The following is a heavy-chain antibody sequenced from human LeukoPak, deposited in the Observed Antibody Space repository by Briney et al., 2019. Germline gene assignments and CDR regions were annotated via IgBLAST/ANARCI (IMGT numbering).Heavy chain of an antibody. J-gene: IGHJ4*02. V-gene: IGHV1-46*01. CDR2: INPSGGST. Sequence: ASVKVSCKASGYTFTSYYMHWVRQAPGQGLEWMGIINPSGGSTSYAQKFQGRVTMTRDTSTSTVYMGLSSLRSEDTAVYYCARDLWIAAAGRSAYGSSGWHEVVSYWGQGTLVTVSS. D-gene: IGHD6-13*01. CDR1: GYTFTSYY. CDR3: ARDLWIAAAGRSAYGSSGWHEVVSY.